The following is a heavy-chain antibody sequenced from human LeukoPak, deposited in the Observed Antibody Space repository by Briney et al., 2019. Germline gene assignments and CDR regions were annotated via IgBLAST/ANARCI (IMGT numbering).Heavy chain of an antibody. CDR1: GGSISSGDYY. J-gene: IGHJ3*02. CDR2: IYYSGST. Sequence: SQTLSLTCTVSGGSISSGDYYWSWIRQPPGKGLEWIGYIYYSGSTYYNPSLKSRVTISVDTSKNQFSLKLSSVTAADTAVYYCARPICSGGSCYLGAFDIWAKGQWSPSLQ. CDR3: ARPICSGGSCYLGAFDI. D-gene: IGHD2-15*01. V-gene: IGHV4-30-4*08.